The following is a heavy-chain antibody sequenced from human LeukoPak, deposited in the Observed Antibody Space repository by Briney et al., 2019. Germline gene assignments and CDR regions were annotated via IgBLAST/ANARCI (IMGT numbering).Heavy chain of an antibody. Sequence: PSETLSLTCAVSGYSISSGYYWGWIRQPPGKGLEWIGSIYHSGSTYYNPSLKSRVTISVDTSKNQFSLKLSSVTAADTAVYYCARFCSSTSCYYNYWGQGTLVTVSS. CDR3: ARFCSSTSCYYNY. CDR1: GYSISSGYY. J-gene: IGHJ4*02. D-gene: IGHD2-2*01. CDR2: IYHSGST. V-gene: IGHV4-38-2*01.